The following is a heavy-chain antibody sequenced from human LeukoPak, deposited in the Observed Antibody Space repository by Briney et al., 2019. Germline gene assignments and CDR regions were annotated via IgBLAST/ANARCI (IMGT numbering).Heavy chain of an antibody. Sequence: SETLSLTCTVSGGSISSYYWSWIRQPAGKGLEWIGEINHSGSTNYNPSLKSRVTISVDTSKNQFSLKLSSVTAADTAVYYCARHASSSWAIDYWGQGTLVTVSS. CDR1: GGSISSYY. CDR3: ARHASSSWAIDY. J-gene: IGHJ4*02. D-gene: IGHD6-13*01. V-gene: IGHV4-34*01. CDR2: INHSGST.